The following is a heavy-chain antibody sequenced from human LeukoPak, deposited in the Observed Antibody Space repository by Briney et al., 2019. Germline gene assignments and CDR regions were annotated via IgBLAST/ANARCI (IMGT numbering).Heavy chain of an antibody. D-gene: IGHD3-10*01. Sequence: GGSLRLSCAASGFTFSSYAMSWVRQAPGEGLEWVSAISGSGGSTYYADSVKGRFTISRDNSKNTLYLQMNSLRAEDTAVYYCASAHYGSGSYYYYGMDVWGQGTTVTVSS. CDR2: ISGSGGST. J-gene: IGHJ6*02. V-gene: IGHV3-23*01. CDR3: ASAHYGSGSYYYYGMDV. CDR1: GFTFSSYA.